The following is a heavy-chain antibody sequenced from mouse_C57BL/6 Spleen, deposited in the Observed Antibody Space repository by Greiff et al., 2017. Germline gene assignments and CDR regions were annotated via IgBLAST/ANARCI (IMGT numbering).Heavy chain of an antibody. J-gene: IGHJ2*01. Sequence: QVPVQQPGAELVKPGASVKISCKASGYAFTSSWMQWVKQRPGKGLEWIGRVYPSDGDTNYNGKFKGKATLTADKSSSTAYMHLSSLTSEDSAVYFCARTPLTTVVDFDYWGQGTTLTVSS. V-gene: IGHV1-82*01. CDR1: GYAFTSSW. CDR3: ARTPLTTVVDFDY. D-gene: IGHD1-1*01. CDR2: VYPSDGDT.